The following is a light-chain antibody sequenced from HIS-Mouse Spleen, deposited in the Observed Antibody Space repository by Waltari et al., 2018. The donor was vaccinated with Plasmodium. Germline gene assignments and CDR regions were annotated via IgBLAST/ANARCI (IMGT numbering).Light chain of an antibody. Sequence: SYELTQPPSVSVSPGQTASITCSGDKLGYKYACWYQPKPGQSPVLVIYQDSKRPSGIPERFSGSDSWNTATLTISGTQAMDEADYYCQAWDSSTVVFGGGTKLTVL. CDR3: QAWDSSTVV. CDR1: KLGYKY. V-gene: IGLV3-1*01. J-gene: IGLJ2*01. CDR2: QDS.